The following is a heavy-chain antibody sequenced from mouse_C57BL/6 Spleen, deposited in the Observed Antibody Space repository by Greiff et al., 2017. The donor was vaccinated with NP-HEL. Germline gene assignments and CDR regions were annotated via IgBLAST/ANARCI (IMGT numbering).Heavy chain of an antibody. Sequence: DVKLMESGGGLVQPGGSMKLSCVASGFTFSNYWMNWVRQSPEKGLEWVAQIRLKSDNYATHYAESVKGRFTISRDDSKSSVYLQMNNLRAEDTGIYYCTYYDYDAGYWGQGTTLTVSS. CDR3: TYYDYDAGY. V-gene: IGHV6-3*01. CDR1: GFTFSNYW. D-gene: IGHD2-4*01. CDR2: IRLKSDNYAT. J-gene: IGHJ2*01.